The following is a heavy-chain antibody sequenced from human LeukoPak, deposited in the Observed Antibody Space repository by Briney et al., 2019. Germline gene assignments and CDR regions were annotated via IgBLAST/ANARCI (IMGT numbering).Heavy chain of an antibody. V-gene: IGHV4-4*07. Sequence: PSGTLSLTCTVSGGSTSNYFLTWVRQRVGKSLEWIGRLYTSGSTNYNPCLKSRVTMSLDTSMTQFSLKLKSVTAADTAVYYCAGGGSPHIWGQGTMVTVSS. CDR1: GGSTSNYF. CDR3: AGGGSPHI. CDR2: LYTSGST. D-gene: IGHD1-26*01. J-gene: IGHJ3*02.